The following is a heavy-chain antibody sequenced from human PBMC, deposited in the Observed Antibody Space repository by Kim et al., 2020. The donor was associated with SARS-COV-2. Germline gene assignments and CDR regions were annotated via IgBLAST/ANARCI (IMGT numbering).Heavy chain of an antibody. V-gene: IGHV4-59*08. CDR3: ARRGADGWVLDY. Sequence: SETLSLTCTVSGGSISSYYWSWIRQPPGKGLEWIGYIYYSGSTNYNPSLKSRVTISVDTSKNQFSLKLSSVTAADTAVYYCARRGADGWVLDYWGQGTLVTVSS. CDR2: IYYSGST. CDR1: GGSISSYY. D-gene: IGHD6-19*01. J-gene: IGHJ4*02.